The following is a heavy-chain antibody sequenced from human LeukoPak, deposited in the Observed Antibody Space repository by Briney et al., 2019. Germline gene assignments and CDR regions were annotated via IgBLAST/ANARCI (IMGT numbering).Heavy chain of an antibody. CDR2: INPNSGGT. J-gene: IGHJ4*02. Sequence: GASVKVSCKASGYTFTSYYMHWVRQAPGQGLEWMGWINPNSGGTNYAQKFQGRVTMTRDTSISTAYMELSRLRSDDTAVYYCARVYFDWHLPGYWGQGTLVTVSS. V-gene: IGHV1-2*02. CDR3: ARVYFDWHLPGY. D-gene: IGHD3-9*01. CDR1: GYTFTSYY.